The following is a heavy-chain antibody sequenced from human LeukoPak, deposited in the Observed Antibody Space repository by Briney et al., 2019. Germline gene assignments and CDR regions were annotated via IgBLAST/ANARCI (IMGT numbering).Heavy chain of an antibody. D-gene: IGHD6-13*01. CDR3: ASGGYSSILPPLAP. J-gene: IGHJ5*02. CDR1: GGTFSSYA. V-gene: IGHV1-18*01. Sequence: ASVKVSCKASGGTFSSYAISWVRQAPGQGLEWMGWISAYNGNTNYAQKLQGRVTMTTDTSTSTAYMELRSLRSDDTAVYYCASGGYSSILPPLAPWGQGTLVTVSS. CDR2: ISAYNGNT.